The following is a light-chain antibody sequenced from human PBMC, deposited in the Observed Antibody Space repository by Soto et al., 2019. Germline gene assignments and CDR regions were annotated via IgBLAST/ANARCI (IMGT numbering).Light chain of an antibody. Sequence: QSVLTQPASVSGSPGQSITISCTGTSSDVGLYDYVSWYQQHPGKAPQLMIYAVSNRPSGVSNRFSASKPGNTASLFISGLQAEDEADYYCSSYTSSSTPYVFGTGTKVTVL. CDR1: SSDVGLYDY. CDR3: SSYTSSSTPYV. V-gene: IGLV2-14*01. CDR2: AVS. J-gene: IGLJ1*01.